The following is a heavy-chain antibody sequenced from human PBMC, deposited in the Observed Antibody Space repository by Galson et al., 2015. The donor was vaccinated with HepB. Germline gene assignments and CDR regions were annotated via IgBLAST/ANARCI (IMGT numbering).Heavy chain of an antibody. V-gene: IGHV1-69*13. D-gene: IGHD3-10*01. CDR1: GGTFSSYA. J-gene: IGHJ4*02. CDR2: IIPIFGTA. Sequence: SVKVSCKASGGTFSSYAISWVRQAPGQGLEWMGGIIPIFGTANYAQKFQGRVTITADESTSTAYMEPSSLRSEDTAVYYCARGGYYGSGIYFYFDYWGQGTLVTVSS. CDR3: ARGGYYGSGIYFYFDY.